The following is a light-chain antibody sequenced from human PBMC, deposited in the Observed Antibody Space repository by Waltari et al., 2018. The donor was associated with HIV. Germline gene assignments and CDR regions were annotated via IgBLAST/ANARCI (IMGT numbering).Light chain of an antibody. CDR1: KIGSKS. CDR2: DDA. J-gene: IGLJ2*01. CDR3: QVWDHTSDHPAV. Sequence: SYVLTQPPSVSVAPRQTARITCGGNKIGSKSVHWYQKKPGQAPVLVCHDDACRPSGFLERFCGPAPGNTATLSITRVEAGAEADFYCQVWDHTSDHPAVFGGGTKLTVL. V-gene: IGLV3-21*02.